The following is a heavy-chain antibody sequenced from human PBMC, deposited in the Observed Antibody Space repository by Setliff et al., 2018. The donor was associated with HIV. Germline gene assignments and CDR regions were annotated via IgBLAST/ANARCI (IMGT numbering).Heavy chain of an antibody. CDR2: IYYSGST. CDR3: ARDSGRRNDAFDI. CDR1: GGSISSGDYY. D-gene: IGHD3-10*01. Sequence: SETLCLTCTVSGGSISSGDYYWSWIRQPPGKGLEWIGYIYYSGSTYYNPSLKSRVTISVDTSKNQFSLKLSSVTAADTAVYYCARDSGRRNDAFDIWGQGTMVTVS. V-gene: IGHV4-30-4*08. J-gene: IGHJ3*02.